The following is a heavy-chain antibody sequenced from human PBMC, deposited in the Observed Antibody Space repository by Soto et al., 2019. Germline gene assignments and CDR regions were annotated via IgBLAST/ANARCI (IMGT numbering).Heavy chain of an antibody. V-gene: IGHV3-23*01. D-gene: IGHD1-20*01. J-gene: IGHJ4*02. Sequence: GGSLRLSCVASGFAFSSYAMNWVRQAPGKGLEWVSTISANGGTTYYADSVKGRFTISRDNSKNTLYLQMNSLRAEDTAVYYCAKDPPGIRGSNSYGYWGQGTLVTVSS. CDR3: AKDPPGIRGSNSYGY. CDR1: GFAFSSYA. CDR2: ISANGGTT.